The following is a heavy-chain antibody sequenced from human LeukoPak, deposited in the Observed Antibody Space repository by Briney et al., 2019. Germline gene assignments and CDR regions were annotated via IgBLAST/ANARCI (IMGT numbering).Heavy chain of an antibody. CDR2: ISGSGGST. CDR3: AKVSGVGNYYYYGMDV. D-gene: IGHD3-3*01. Sequence: GGSLRLSCAASGFTFSSYAMSWVRQAPGKGLEWVSAISGSGGSTYYADSVKGRFAISRDNSENTLYLQMNSLRAEDTAVYYCAKVSGVGNYYYYGMDVWGQGTTVTVSS. J-gene: IGHJ6*02. V-gene: IGHV3-23*01. CDR1: GFTFSSYA.